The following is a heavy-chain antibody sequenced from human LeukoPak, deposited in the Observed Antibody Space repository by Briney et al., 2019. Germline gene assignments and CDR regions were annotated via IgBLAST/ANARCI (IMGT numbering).Heavy chain of an antibody. CDR3: ASADILTGYSLRY. CDR2: IYPGDSDT. CDR1: GYSFTSYW. V-gene: IGHV5-51*01. J-gene: IGHJ4*02. D-gene: IGHD3-9*01. Sequence: GESLKISCKGSGYSFTSYWIGWVRQMPGKGLEWMGIIYPGDSDTRYSPSFQGRVTISADKSISTAYLQWSSLKASDTAMYYCASADILTGYSLRYWGQGTLVTVSS.